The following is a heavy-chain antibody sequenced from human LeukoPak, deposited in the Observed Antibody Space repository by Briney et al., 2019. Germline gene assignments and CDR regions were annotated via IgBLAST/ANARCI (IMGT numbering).Heavy chain of an antibody. CDR1: GFTFSSYS. Sequence: GGSLRLSCAASGFTFSSYSMNWVRQAPGKGLEWVSSISSSSSYIYYADSVKGRFTISRDNAKNSLYLQMNSLRAEDTAVYYCARARYSYGQCNDYWGQGTLVTVSS. V-gene: IGHV3-21*01. J-gene: IGHJ4*02. CDR3: ARARYSYGQCNDY. D-gene: IGHD5-18*01. CDR2: ISSSSSYI.